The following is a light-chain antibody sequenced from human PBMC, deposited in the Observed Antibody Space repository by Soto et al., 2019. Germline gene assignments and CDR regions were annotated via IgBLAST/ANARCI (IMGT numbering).Light chain of an antibody. J-gene: IGKJ4*01. CDR3: QQVKSYPRT. Sequence: IQLTQSPPSLSASVGDRVTITCRPSQAVPNNMAWYQQKPGKPPKLLIYEESTLHSGVPSRFSGRKSGTQFTLTIDSLQPEDFATYYCQQVKSYPRTFGGGTKVDIK. V-gene: IGKV1-9*01. CDR2: EES. CDR1: QAVPNN.